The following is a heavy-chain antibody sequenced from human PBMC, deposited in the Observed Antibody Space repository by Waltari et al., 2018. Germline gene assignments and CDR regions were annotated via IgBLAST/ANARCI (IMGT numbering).Heavy chain of an antibody. D-gene: IGHD3-10*01. CDR1: GGSIRTHF. Sequence: QVQLQASGPGLVKPSETLSLICSVSGGSIRTHFWGWIRQPPGKTLEWIGNIYSSGSTNYNPSLTSRVTISLDMSKNQFSLKLRSVSAADTAVYYCARASYGSGSSWFDPWGQGNLVTVSS. CDR2: IYSSGST. J-gene: IGHJ5*02. V-gene: IGHV4-59*11. CDR3: ARASYGSGSSWFDP.